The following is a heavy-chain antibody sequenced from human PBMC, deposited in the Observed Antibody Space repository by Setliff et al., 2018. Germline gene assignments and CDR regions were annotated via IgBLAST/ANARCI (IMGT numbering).Heavy chain of an antibody. J-gene: IGHJ4*02. V-gene: IGHV4-34*01. CDR1: GGSFSGYY. CDR3: ARVPNFWSGYSDY. D-gene: IGHD3-3*01. Sequence: SETLSLTCAVYGGSFSGYYWSWIRQPPGKGLEWIGEINHSGSTNYNPSLKSRVTISVDTSKNQFSLKLSSVTAADTAVYYCARVPNFWSGYSDYWGQGTLGTVS. CDR2: INHSGST.